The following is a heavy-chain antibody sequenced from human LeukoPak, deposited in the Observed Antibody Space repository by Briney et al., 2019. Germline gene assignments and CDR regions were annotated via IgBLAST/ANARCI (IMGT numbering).Heavy chain of an antibody. CDR2: INPNSGGT. CDR1: GYTFTGYY. CDR3: AGNYYDSSGYPRDYYYGMDV. Sequence: ASVKVSCKASGYTFTGYYMHWVRQAPGQGLEWMGWINPNSGGTNYAQKFQGRVTMTRDTSISTAYMELSRLRSDDTAVYYCAGNYYDSSGYPRDYYYGMDVWGQGTTVTVSS. V-gene: IGHV1-2*02. J-gene: IGHJ6*02. D-gene: IGHD3-22*01.